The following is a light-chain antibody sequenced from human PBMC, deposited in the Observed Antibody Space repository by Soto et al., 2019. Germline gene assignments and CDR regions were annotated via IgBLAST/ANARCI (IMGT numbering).Light chain of an antibody. J-gene: IGKJ1*01. CDR2: WAS. CDR1: QSVFYSSNNKNY. Sequence: EIVMTQSPDSLAVSLGERATINCKSSQSVFYSSNNKNYLAWYQQKLGQSPKLLIYWASTREYGVPDRFSGSGSGTDFTLTISSLQAEDVAVYYCQQYYTTPRTFGQGTKVEIK. V-gene: IGKV4-1*01. CDR3: QQYYTTPRT.